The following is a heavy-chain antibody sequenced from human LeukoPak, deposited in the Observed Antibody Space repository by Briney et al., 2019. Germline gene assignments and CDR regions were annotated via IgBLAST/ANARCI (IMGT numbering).Heavy chain of an antibody. Sequence: PGGSPRLSCAASGFTFTNAWMSWVRQAPGKGLEWVGRIKSKTDGGTADYAAPVKGRFTISRDDSKNTLYLQMNSLKTEDTAVYYCTKYCYDSSGYLYYFDYWGQGTLVTVSS. V-gene: IGHV3-15*01. CDR3: TKYCYDSSGYLYYFDY. CDR2: IKSKTDGGTA. CDR1: GFTFTNAW. J-gene: IGHJ4*02. D-gene: IGHD3-22*01.